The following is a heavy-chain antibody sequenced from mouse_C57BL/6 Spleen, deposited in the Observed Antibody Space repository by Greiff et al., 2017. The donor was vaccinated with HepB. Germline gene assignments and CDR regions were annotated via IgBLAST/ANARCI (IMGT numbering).Heavy chain of an antibody. Sequence: QVQLQQPGAELVKPGASVKMSCKASGYTFTSYWITWVKQRPGQGLEWIGDIYPGSGSTNYNEKFKSKATLTVDTSSSTAYMQLSSLTSEDAAVYYCARCRTTVVAALDYWGQGTTLTVSS. J-gene: IGHJ2*01. CDR2: IYPGSGST. CDR3: ARCRTTVVAALDY. V-gene: IGHV1-55*01. CDR1: GYTFTSYW. D-gene: IGHD1-1*01.